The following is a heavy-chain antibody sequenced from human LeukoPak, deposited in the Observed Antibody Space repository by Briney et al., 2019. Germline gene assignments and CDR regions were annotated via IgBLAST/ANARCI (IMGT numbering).Heavy chain of an antibody. CDR3: AKGGRVLLWFGEKPGAFDI. D-gene: IGHD3-10*01. CDR2: ISWSSGSI. V-gene: IGHV3-9*01. CDR1: GFTFDDYA. Sequence: ALRLSCAASGFTFDDYAMHWVRQAPGKGLEWVSGISWSSGSIGYADSVKGRFTISRDNAKNFLYLQMNSLRAEDTALYYCAKGGRVLLWFGEKPGAFDIWGQGTMVTVSS. J-gene: IGHJ3*02.